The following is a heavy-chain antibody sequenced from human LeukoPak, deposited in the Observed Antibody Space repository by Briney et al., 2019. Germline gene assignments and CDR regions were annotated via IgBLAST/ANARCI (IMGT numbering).Heavy chain of an antibody. Sequence: ASVKVSCXASGYTFTSYDINWVRLATGQGLEWMGWMNPNSGNTNYAQKLQGRVTMTTDTSTSTAYMELRSLRSDDTAVYYCARAVASGFDPWGQGTLVTVSS. CDR2: MNPNSGNT. V-gene: IGHV1-18*01. CDR3: ARAVASGFDP. CDR1: GYTFTSYD. J-gene: IGHJ5*02.